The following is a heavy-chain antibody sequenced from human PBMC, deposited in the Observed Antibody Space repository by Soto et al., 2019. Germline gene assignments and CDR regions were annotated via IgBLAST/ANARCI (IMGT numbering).Heavy chain of an antibody. D-gene: IGHD2-15*01. J-gene: IGHJ5*02. CDR2: IYPSDSET. V-gene: IGHV5-51*01. Sequence: GESLKISCHGSGYRFTSYWIGWVRQMPGKGLEWVGIIYPSDSETIYSPSFQGQVTISADKSISTAYLQWRSLKASDTAIYYCARHSRYCGGGSCYPNWFDPWGQGTLGTVSS. CDR1: GYRFTSYW. CDR3: ARHSRYCGGGSCYPNWFDP.